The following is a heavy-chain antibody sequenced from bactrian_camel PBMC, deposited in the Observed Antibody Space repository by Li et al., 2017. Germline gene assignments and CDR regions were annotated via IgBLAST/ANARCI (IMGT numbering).Heavy chain of an antibody. Sequence: HVQLVESGGGSVQAGGSLKLACVTSGDTFSRLYMAWFRQAPGKEREGVADVDTAGLTTYTYAVQGRFTISTDNAKDTLCLQMNSLKIEDTAVYYFALGSSRQATMTARGKGTQVTVS. CDR2: VDTAGLT. J-gene: IGHJ4*01. CDR1: GDTFSRLY. D-gene: IGHD3*01. V-gene: IGHV3S53*01.